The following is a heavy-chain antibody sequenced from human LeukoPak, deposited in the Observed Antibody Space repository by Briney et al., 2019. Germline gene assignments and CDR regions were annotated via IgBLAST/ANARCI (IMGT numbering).Heavy chain of an antibody. CDR3: ARILELGIAAREDAFDI. CDR2: IYYSGST. V-gene: IGHV4-31*03. CDR1: GGSISSGGYY. Sequence: SETLSLTCTVSGGSISSGGYYWSWIRQHPGKGLEWIGYIYYSGSTYYNPSLKSRVTISVDTSKNQFSLKLSSVTAADTAVYYCARILELGIAAREDAFDIWGQGTMVTVSS. J-gene: IGHJ3*02. D-gene: IGHD6-6*01.